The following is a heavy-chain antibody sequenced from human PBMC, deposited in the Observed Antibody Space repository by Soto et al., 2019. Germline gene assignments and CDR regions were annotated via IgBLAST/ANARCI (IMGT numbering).Heavy chain of an antibody. CDR3: ARGGGGNWFDP. CDR1: GGTFSSYT. Sequence: QVQLVQSGAEVKKPGTSVKVSCKASGGTFSSYTISWVRQAPGQGLEWMGRIIPILGIANYAQKFQGRVTITADKSTSTAYMELSSLRSEDTAVYYCARGGGGNWFDPWGQGTLVTVSS. J-gene: IGHJ5*02. CDR2: IIPILGIA. V-gene: IGHV1-69*02. D-gene: IGHD1-26*01.